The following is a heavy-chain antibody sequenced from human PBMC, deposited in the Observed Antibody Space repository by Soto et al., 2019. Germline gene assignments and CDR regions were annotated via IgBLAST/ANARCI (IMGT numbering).Heavy chain of an antibody. V-gene: IGHV1-3*01. CDR2: IKAGNGNT. D-gene: IGHD3-10*01. J-gene: IGHJ4*02. Sequence: QVQLVQSGAEVKKPGASVKVSCKASGYTFTSYAMHWVRQAPGQRLEWMGGIKAGNGNTKYSQKFQGRVTITRDTSASTAYMELSSLRSEDTAVYYCASEVPFYYGSGSVDYWGQGTLVTVSS. CDR3: ASEVPFYYGSGSVDY. CDR1: GYTFTSYA.